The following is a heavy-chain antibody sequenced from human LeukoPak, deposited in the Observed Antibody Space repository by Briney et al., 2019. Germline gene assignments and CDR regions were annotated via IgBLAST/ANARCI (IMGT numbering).Heavy chain of an antibody. V-gene: IGHV3-74*01. CDR2: INSEGSRT. CDR3: AKHKYYDFWSGYYTSAQYYYYGMDV. J-gene: IGHJ6*02. D-gene: IGHD3-3*01. Sequence: GGSLRLSCAASGFTFSSYWMHWVRQAPGKGLVWVSRINSEGSRTFYADSVKGRFTISRDNAKNTLYLQMNSLRAEDTAVYYCAKHKYYDFWSGYYTSAQYYYYGMDVWGQGTTVTVSS. CDR1: GFTFSSYW.